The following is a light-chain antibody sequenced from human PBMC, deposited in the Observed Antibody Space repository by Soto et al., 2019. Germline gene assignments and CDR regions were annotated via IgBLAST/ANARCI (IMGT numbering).Light chain of an antibody. CDR3: QQYNKWPPMYT. Sequence: EVVMTQSPATLSVSPGERATLSCRASQSVGRNLAWYQHQPGQAPRLLIYDASTRATGIPTRFSGSGSGTEFTLTISSLQSEDLALYYCQQYNKWPPMYTFGQGTKLEIK. J-gene: IGKJ2*01. CDR2: DAS. CDR1: QSVGRN. V-gene: IGKV3-15*01.